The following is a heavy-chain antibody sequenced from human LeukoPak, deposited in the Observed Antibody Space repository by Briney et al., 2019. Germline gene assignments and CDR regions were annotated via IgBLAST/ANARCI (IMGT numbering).Heavy chain of an antibody. CDR2: IYYSGST. Sequence: SQTLSLTCTVSGGSISSGDYYWSWIRQPPGKGLEWIGYIYYSGSTYYNPSLKSRVTISVDTSKNQFSLKLSSVTAADTAVYYCARLGTISYVDTAMGDYWGQGTLVTVSS. D-gene: IGHD5-18*01. CDR3: ARLGTISYVDTAMGDY. J-gene: IGHJ4*02. V-gene: IGHV4-30-4*08. CDR1: GGSISSGDYY.